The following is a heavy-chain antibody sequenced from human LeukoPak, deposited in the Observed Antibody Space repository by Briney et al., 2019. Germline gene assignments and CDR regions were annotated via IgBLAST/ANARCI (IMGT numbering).Heavy chain of an antibody. J-gene: IGHJ4*02. CDR1: GYTFTSYY. D-gene: IGHD3-22*01. CDR2: INPSGGST. V-gene: IGHV1-46*01. CDR3: ARSSRTLSYYYDSSGYGPYDY. Sequence: ASVKVSCKASGYTFTSYYMHWVRQAPGQGLEWMGIINPSGGSTSYAQKFQGRVTITADESTSTAYMELSSLRSEDTAVYYCARSSRTLSYYYDSSGYGPYDYWGQGTLVTVSS.